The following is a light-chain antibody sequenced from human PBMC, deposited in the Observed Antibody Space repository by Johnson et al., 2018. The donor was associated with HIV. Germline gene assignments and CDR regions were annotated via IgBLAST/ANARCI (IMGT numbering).Light chain of an antibody. CDR1: SSNIGNNY. J-gene: IGLJ1*01. Sequence: QAVLTQPPSVSAAPGQKVTISCSGSSSNIGNNYVSWYQQLPGTAPTLLIYDNNKRPSGIPDRFSGSKSGPSATLGITGLQTGDEADYYCGTWDSSLSAFYAFGTGTKVTVL. V-gene: IGLV1-51*01. CDR2: DNN. CDR3: GTWDSSLSAFYA.